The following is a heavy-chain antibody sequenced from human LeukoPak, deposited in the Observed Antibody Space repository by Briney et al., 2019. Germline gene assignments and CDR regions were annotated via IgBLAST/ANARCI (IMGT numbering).Heavy chain of an antibody. Sequence: PGGSLRLSCAASGFTFDDYAMHWVRQAPGKGLEWVSGISWNSGTIGYADSVKGRFTISRDNAKNSLYLQMNSLRAEDTAVYYCAREWWEAFDYWGQGTLVTVSS. CDR1: GFTFDDYA. D-gene: IGHD1-26*01. J-gene: IGHJ4*02. V-gene: IGHV3-9*01. CDR2: ISWNSGTI. CDR3: AREWWEAFDY.